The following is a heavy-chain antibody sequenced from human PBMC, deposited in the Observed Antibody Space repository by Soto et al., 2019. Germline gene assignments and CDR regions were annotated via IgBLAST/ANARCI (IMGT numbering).Heavy chain of an antibody. CDR3: ARQKSYYDSSGYGFDI. V-gene: IGHV4-39*01. D-gene: IGHD3-22*01. CDR1: GGSISSSVDY. J-gene: IGHJ3*02. CDR2: IYYSGSP. Sequence: QLQLQESGPGLVKPSETLSLTCTVSGGSISSSVDYWGWIRQTPGKGLEWIGSIYYSGSPYYNPSLKSRVTMSVDTSKKQFSLRLSSVTVADTAVYYCARQKSYYDSSGYGFDIWGQGTMVTVSS.